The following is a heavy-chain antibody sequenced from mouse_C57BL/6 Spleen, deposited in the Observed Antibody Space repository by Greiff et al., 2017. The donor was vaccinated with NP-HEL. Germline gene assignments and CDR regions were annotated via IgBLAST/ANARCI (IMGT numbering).Heavy chain of an antibody. CDR3: ARSADYWYAMDY. Sequence: QVQLQQSGPELVKPGASVKISCKASGYTFTDYYINWVKQRPGQGLEWIGWIFPGSGSTYYNEKFKGKATLTVDKSSSTAYMLISSLTSEDSAVYFCARSADYWYAMDYWGQGTSVTVSS. CDR2: IFPGSGST. CDR1: GYTFTDYY. J-gene: IGHJ4*01. V-gene: IGHV1-75*01. D-gene: IGHD2-4*01.